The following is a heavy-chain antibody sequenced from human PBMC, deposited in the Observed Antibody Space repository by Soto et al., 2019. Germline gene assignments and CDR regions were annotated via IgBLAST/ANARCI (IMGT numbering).Heavy chain of an antibody. CDR1: VFTFISYV. Sequence: GWSLRLSCASSVFTFISYVMSWVRQAPGKGLEWVSTIRGTGGTTNYADSVEGRFTISRDNSKNTLFLQMNSLRADDTAVYYCAKGAYITRIVGSLDNWGQGTLVTVSS. V-gene: IGHV3-23*01. CDR2: IRGTGGTT. J-gene: IGHJ4*02. D-gene: IGHD3-22*01. CDR3: AKGAYITRIVGSLDN.